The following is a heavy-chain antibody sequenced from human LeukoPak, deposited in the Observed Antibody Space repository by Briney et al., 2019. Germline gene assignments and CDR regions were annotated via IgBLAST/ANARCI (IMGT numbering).Heavy chain of an antibody. CDR2: ISGGGGT. D-gene: IGHD1-26*01. CDR3: AKARDLLPSYFDY. V-gene: IGHV3-23*01. J-gene: IGHJ4*02. CDR1: GFTFSGNT. Sequence: SSGTLTLSCAASGFTFSGNTMTWVRLAQGQGMEWVSTISGGGGTYYADSVKGRFTISRDNSKNTLYLQMNILTAEDTALYFCAKARDLLPSYFDYWGQGTLVTVSS.